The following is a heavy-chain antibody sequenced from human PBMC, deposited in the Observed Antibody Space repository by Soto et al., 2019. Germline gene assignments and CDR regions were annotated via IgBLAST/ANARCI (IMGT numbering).Heavy chain of an antibody. V-gene: IGHV4-59*01. J-gene: IGHJ4*02. Sequence: SETLSLTCTVSGGSISSYYWSWIRQPPGKGLEWIGYIYYSGSTNYNPSLKSRVTISVDTSKNQFSLKLSSVTAADTAVFYCARVSRYGPYYFDYWGQGTLVTVSS. CDR1: GGSISSYY. CDR2: IYYSGST. D-gene: IGHD3-9*01. CDR3: ARVSRYGPYYFDY.